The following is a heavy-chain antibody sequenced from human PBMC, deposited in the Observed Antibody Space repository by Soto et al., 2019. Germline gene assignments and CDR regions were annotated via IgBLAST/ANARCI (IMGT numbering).Heavy chain of an antibody. CDR3: ARGPNTVTTLFDY. CDR1: GFTFSSYA. J-gene: IGHJ4*02. V-gene: IGHV3-30-3*01. Sequence: QVQLVESGGGVVQPGRSLRLSCAASGFTFSSYAMHWVRQAPGKGLERVAVISYDGSNKYYADSVKGRFTISRDNSENTLYLQMNSLRAEDTAVYYCARGPNTVTTLFDYWGQGTLVTVSS. D-gene: IGHD4-17*01. CDR2: ISYDGSNK.